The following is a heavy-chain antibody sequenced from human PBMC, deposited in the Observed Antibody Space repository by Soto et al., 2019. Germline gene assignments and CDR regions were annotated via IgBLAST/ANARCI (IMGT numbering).Heavy chain of an antibody. CDR2: IYYSGST. Sequence: ASETLSLTCTVSGDSMSGSYWSWIRQPPGKGLEWIGYIYYSGSTNYNPSLKSRVTLSVDTSKNQFSLKLTSVTAADTAVYFCARGGWYVDYWGQGTLVTVSS. D-gene: IGHD6-19*01. J-gene: IGHJ4*02. CDR3: ARGGWYVDY. V-gene: IGHV4-59*01. CDR1: GDSMSGSY.